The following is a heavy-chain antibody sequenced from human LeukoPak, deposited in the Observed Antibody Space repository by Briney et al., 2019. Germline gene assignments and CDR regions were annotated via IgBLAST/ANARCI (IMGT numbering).Heavy chain of an antibody. J-gene: IGHJ4*02. CDR2: INQDGSEK. CDR1: GFTFSTFW. V-gene: IGHV3-7*01. D-gene: IGHD1-1*01. CDR3: ARGGTFVSDY. Sequence: GGSLRLSCAASGFTFSTFWMSWVRQAPGKGLEWVANINQDGSEKYYVDFMKGRFTVSRDNAKNSLYLQMDSLRAEDTAVYYCARGGTFVSDYWGQGTLVTVSS.